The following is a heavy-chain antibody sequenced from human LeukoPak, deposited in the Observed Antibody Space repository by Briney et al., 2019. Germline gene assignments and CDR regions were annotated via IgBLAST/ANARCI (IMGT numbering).Heavy chain of an antibody. CDR2: IHSSSGTI. V-gene: IGHV3-48*02. CDR3: ARDYYGAGSYPFDY. J-gene: IGHJ4*02. CDR1: GFTFSTYN. Sequence: GSLRLSCVASGFTFSTYNMNWVRRAPGKGLEWLSYIHSSSGTIYYADSVKGQFTISRDNAKSSLYLQMNSLRDEDTAVYYCARDYYGAGSYPFDYWGQGTLVTVSS. D-gene: IGHD3-10*01.